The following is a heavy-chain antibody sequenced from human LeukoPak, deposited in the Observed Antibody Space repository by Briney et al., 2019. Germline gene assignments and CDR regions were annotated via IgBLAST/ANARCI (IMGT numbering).Heavy chain of an antibody. CDR2: ISGSGGST. J-gene: IGHJ4*02. V-gene: IGHV3-23*01. D-gene: IGHD1-26*01. CDR3: AKDPQVGPLAIFDY. CDR1: GGSISSGGYY. Sequence: ETLSLTCTVSGGSISSGGYYWSWIRQHPGKGLEWVSAISGSGGSTYYADSVKGRFTISRDNSKNTLYLQMNSLRAEDTAVYYCAKDPQVGPLAIFDYWGQGTLVTVSS.